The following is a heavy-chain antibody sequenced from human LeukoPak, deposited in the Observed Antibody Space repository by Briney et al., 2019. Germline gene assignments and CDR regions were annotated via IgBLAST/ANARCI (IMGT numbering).Heavy chain of an antibody. CDR3: AREGYYGSGSNWFDP. D-gene: IGHD3-10*01. Sequence: PSETLSLTCTVSGGSISSYYWSWIRQPPGKGLEWIGYIYYSGSTSYNPSLKSRVTISVDTSKNQFSLKLTSVNAADTAVYYCAREGYYGSGSNWFDPWGQGTLVTVSS. J-gene: IGHJ5*02. CDR2: IYYSGST. V-gene: IGHV4-59*01. CDR1: GGSISSYY.